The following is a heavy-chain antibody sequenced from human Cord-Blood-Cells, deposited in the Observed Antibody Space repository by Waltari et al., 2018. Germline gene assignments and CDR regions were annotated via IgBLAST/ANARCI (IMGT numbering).Heavy chain of an antibody. V-gene: IGHV3-15*01. Sequence: EVQLVESGGGLVKPGGSLRLSCAASGFTFSNAWMSWVRQAPGKGLEWVGRIKRKTDGGTTDYAAPVKGRFTISRDDSKNTLYLQMNSLKTEDTAVYYCTTAIYYDIYYWGQGTLVTVSS. D-gene: IGHD3-9*01. J-gene: IGHJ4*02. CDR2: IKRKTDGGTT. CDR3: TTAIYYDIYY. CDR1: GFTFSNAW.